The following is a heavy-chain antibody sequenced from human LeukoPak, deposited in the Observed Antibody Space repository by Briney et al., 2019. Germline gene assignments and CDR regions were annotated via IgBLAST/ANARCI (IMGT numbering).Heavy chain of an antibody. D-gene: IGHD1-7*01. CDR3: ARGLSLITGTTAVVATKGSLDY. CDR1: GGSLSGYY. CDR2: INHSGST. Sequence: PSETLSLTCAVYGGSLSGYYWSWIRQPPGKGLEWIGEINHSGSTNYNPSLKSRVTISVDTSKNQFSLKLSSVTAADTAVYYCARGLSLITGTTAVVATKGSLDYWGQGTLVTVSS. J-gene: IGHJ4*02. V-gene: IGHV4-34*01.